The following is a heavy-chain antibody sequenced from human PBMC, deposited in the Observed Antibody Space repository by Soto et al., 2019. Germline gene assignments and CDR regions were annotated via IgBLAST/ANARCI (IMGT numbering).Heavy chain of an antibody. J-gene: IGHJ4*02. V-gene: IGHV3-23*01. CDR3: ATYRPTRRWSGSDS. CDR1: VFKFNVHA. D-gene: IGHD3-10*02. Sequence: PVGSLRLSCAAAVFKFNVHAMSCVRQAPGKGLEWVSTIGSSDIYYADSVKGRFTISRDNSKNMLFLQMNSLKTEDTAVYYCATYRPTRRWSGSDSWRRGTLVNVS. CDR2: IGSSDI.